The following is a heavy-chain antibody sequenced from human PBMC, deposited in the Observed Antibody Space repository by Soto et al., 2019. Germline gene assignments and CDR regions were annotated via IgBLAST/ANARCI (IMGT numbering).Heavy chain of an antibody. Sequence: QVQLVESGGGVVQPGRSLRLSCAASGFTFSSYAMHWVRQAPGKGLEWVAAISFDGSNKYYADSVKGRFTISRDNSENTLYLQMNGLRPEDTAVYYCAKDPAIVTRVQLWIYYSDSWGQGNLVTVSS. CDR3: AKDPAIVTRVQLWIYYSDS. J-gene: IGHJ4*02. V-gene: IGHV3-30*18. CDR2: ISFDGSNK. CDR1: GFTFSSYA. D-gene: IGHD2-2*01.